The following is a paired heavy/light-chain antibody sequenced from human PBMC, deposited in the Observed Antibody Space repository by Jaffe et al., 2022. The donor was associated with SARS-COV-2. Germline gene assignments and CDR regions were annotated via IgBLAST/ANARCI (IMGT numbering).Light chain of an antibody. CDR1: QSVSSSY. J-gene: IGKJ1*01. V-gene: IGKV3-20*01. Sequence: EIVLTQSPGTLSLSPGERATLSCRASQSVSSSYLAWYQQKPGQAPRLLIYGASSRATGIPDRFSGSGSGTDFTLTISRLEPEDFAVYYCQQYGSSQTFGQGTKVEIK. CDR2: GAS. CDR3: QQYGSSQT.
Heavy chain of an antibody. J-gene: IGHJ6*03. CDR1: GFTFSSYS. Sequence: EVQLVESGGGLVKPGGSLRLSCAASGFTFSSYSMNWVRQAPGKGLEWVSSISSSSSYIYYADSVKGRFTISRDNAKNSLYLQMNSLRAEDTAVYYCARYPITIHLPPSYYYYMDVWGKGTTVTVSS. CDR2: ISSSSSYI. V-gene: IGHV3-21*01. CDR3: ARYPITIHLPPSYYYYMDV. D-gene: IGHD3-3*01.